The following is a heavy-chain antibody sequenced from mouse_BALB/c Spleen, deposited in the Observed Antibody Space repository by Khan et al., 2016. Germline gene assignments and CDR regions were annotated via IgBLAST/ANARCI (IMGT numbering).Heavy chain of an antibody. Sequence: VQLQQSGPELVKPGASVKISCKASGYSFTGYFMNWVKQSHGKSLEWIGRINPYNGDTFYNQKFKGKATLTVDKSSSTAHMELLSLTSEDSAVYDCVPYYGNRYYAMDYWGQGTSVTVSS. V-gene: IGHV1-37*01. CDR3: VPYYGNRYYAMDY. D-gene: IGHD2-10*01. CDR2: INPYNGDT. J-gene: IGHJ4*01. CDR1: GYSFTGYF.